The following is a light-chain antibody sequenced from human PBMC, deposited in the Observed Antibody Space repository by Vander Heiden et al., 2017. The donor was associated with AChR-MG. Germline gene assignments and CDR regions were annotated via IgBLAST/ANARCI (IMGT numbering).Light chain of an antibody. Sequence: IQMTQSPSSLSASVGDRVTITCRASQGISNFLAWYQQKPGKVPKLLIYAASTLQSGVPSRFSGSGSGTDFTLTISSLQPEDVAAYYCQKDDSSVFTFGHGTTVDIK. CDR2: AAS. CDR3: QKDDSSVFT. V-gene: IGKV1-27*01. J-gene: IGKJ3*01. CDR1: QGISNF.